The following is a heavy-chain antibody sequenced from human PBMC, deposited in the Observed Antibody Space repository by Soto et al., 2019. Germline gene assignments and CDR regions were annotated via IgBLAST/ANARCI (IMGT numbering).Heavy chain of an antibody. CDR3: ARDQRGIAARPSNWFDP. J-gene: IGHJ5*02. CDR2: IYYSGST. V-gene: IGHV4-31*03. D-gene: IGHD6-6*01. CDR1: GGSISSGGYY. Sequence: TLSLTCTVSGGSISSGGYYWSWIRQHPGKGLEWIGYIYYSGSTYYNPSLKSRVTISVDTSKNQFSLKLSSVTAADTAVYYCARDQRGIAARPSNWFDPWGQGTLVTVSS.